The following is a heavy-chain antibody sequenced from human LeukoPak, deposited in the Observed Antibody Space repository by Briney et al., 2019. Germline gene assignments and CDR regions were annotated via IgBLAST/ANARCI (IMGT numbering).Heavy chain of an antibody. D-gene: IGHD3-22*01. J-gene: IGHJ4*02. CDR2: IYYSGSI. V-gene: IGHV4-59*01. CDR3: ARENPSGYYNRPIDY. CDR1: GASISSYY. Sequence: SETLSLTCTVSGASISSYYWSWIRQPPGKGLEWIGDIYYSGSIKYNPSLKSRVTMSVDTSKNQFSLKLSSVTAADTAIYYCARENPSGYYNRPIDYWGQGTLVTVSS.